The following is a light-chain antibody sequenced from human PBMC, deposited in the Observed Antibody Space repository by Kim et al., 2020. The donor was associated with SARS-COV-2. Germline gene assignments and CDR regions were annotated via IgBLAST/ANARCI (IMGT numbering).Light chain of an antibody. J-gene: IGKJ2*03. CDR1: QVVRNNY. Sequence: LSPGERAPLSCRASQVVRNNYLAWYQQKPGQAPSLLIYGASTRTPDFPDRFSGSGSGTDFTLTTDRLEPEEFAVYFCQQYGASPYSFGQGTKLEI. CDR3: QQYGASPYS. CDR2: GAS. V-gene: IGKV3-20*01.